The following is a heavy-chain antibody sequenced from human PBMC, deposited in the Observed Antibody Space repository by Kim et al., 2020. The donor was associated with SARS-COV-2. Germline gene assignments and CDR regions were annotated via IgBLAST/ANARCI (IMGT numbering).Heavy chain of an antibody. Sequence: SETLSLTCAVSGGSISSSNWWSWVRQPPGKGLEWIGEIYHSGSTNYNPSLKSRVTISVDKSKNQFSLKLSSVTAADTAVYYCARKRLGDMVRGVIIKTPGYFDYWGQGTLVTVSS. J-gene: IGHJ4*02. CDR3: ARKRLGDMVRGVIIKTPGYFDY. V-gene: IGHV4-4*02. CDR2: IYHSGST. D-gene: IGHD3-10*01. CDR1: GGSISSSNW.